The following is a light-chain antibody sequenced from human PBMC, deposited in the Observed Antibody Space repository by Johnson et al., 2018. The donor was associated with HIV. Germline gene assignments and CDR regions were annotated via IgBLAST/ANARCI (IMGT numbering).Light chain of an antibody. V-gene: IGLV1-51*01. CDR2: DNN. Sequence: QSVLTQPPSVSAAPGQKVTISCSGSSSNIGNNYVSWYQQLPGTAPKLLIYDNNKRPSGIPDRFSGSKSVTSATLGITGLQTGDEADYYCGPWDSSLRTGFFGTGTKVTVL. CDR1: SSNIGNNY. CDR3: GPWDSSLRTGF. J-gene: IGLJ1*01.